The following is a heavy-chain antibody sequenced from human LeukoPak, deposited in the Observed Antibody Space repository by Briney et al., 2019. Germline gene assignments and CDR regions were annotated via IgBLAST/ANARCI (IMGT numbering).Heavy chain of an antibody. CDR1: GGSVSSGSHY. V-gene: IGHV4-61*01. J-gene: IGHJ6*02. CDR2: IYYSGST. CDR3: ARDRNRGYYGMDV. D-gene: IGHD1-14*01. Sequence: SETLSLTCTVSGGSVSSGSHYWSWIRQPPGKGLEWIGYIYYSGSTNYNPSLKSRVTISVGTSKNQFSLKLSSVTAADTAVYYCARDRNRGYYGMDVWGQGTTVTVSS.